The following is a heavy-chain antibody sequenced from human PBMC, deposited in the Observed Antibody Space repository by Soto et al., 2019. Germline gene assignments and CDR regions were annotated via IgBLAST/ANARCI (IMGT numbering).Heavy chain of an antibody. J-gene: IGHJ4*02. V-gene: IGHV1-3*01. Sequence: QVQLVQSGAEVKKPGASVKVSCKASGYTFTSYAMHWVRQAPGQRLEWMGWINAGNGNTKYSQKFQARVTITRDTSASTAYMELSSLRSEDTAVYYCARAQGGYSGSYRFDYWGQGTLVTVSS. CDR3: ARAQGGYSGSYRFDY. CDR2: INAGNGNT. D-gene: IGHD1-26*01. CDR1: GYTFTSYA.